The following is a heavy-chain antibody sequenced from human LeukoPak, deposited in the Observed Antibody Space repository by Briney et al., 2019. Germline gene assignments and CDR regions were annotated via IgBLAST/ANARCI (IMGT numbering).Heavy chain of an antibody. Sequence: PGGSLRLSCAASGFTFDDYAMHWVRQAPGKGLEWVSLISWDGGCKYYADSVKGRFTISRDNNKNSLYLQMNRLRAEDTALYYCAKVAYPMAARRRMYYYFMDVWGKGTTVTVPS. J-gene: IGHJ6*03. CDR1: GFTFDDYA. D-gene: IGHD6-6*01. CDR3: AKVAYPMAARRRMYYYFMDV. CDR2: ISWDGGCK. V-gene: IGHV3-43D*04.